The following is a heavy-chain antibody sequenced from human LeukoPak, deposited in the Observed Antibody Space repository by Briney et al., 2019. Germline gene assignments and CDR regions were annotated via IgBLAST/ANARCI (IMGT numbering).Heavy chain of an antibody. J-gene: IGHJ6*02. CDR1: GGSISSYY. V-gene: IGHV4-59*08. Sequence: SETLSLTCTVSGGSISSYYWSWIRQPPGKGLEWIGYIYYSGSTNYNPSLKSRITISVDTSKNQFSLKLSSVTAADTAVYYCASLTRGAPASGTWLDYYYGMDVWGQGTTVTVSS. CDR2: IYYSGST. D-gene: IGHD3-10*01. CDR3: ASLTRGAPASGTWLDYYYGMDV.